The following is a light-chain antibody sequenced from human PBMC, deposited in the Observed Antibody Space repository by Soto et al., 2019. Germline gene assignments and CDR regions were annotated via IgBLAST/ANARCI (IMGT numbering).Light chain of an antibody. CDR1: STDFVSYNR. J-gene: IGLJ1*01. CDR2: EAS. V-gene: IGLV2-18*02. Sequence: QSALTQPPSVSGSPGQSVTISCTGTSTDFVSYNRVSWYQQPPGTAPKLIIYEASNRPSGVPDRFSGSKSGNTASLTISGLQAADEADYYCQSYESSLTTFVFGTGTKVTVL. CDR3: QSYESSLTTFV.